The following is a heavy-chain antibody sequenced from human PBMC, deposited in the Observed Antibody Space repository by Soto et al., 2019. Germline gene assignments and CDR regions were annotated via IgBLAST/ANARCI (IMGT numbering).Heavy chain of an antibody. D-gene: IGHD2-21*02. Sequence: LSLTCAIYGGTFSSHSRSWVRQPPGKGLEWIGEIDHGGSTNYNPSLKSRVTISGDTSKNQFSLELRSLTAADTGVYYCAAYDVGTIIQDYWGQGTRVTVSS. CDR2: IDHGGST. CDR1: GGTFSSHS. J-gene: IGHJ4*02. CDR3: AAYDVGTIIQDY. V-gene: IGHV4-34*08.